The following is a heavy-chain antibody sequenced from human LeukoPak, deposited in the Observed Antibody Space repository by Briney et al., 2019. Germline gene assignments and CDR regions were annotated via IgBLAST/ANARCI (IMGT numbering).Heavy chain of an antibody. CDR1: GFTFSDYG. V-gene: IGHV3-23*01. D-gene: IGHD3-22*01. Sequence: PTGGSLRLSCAASGFTFSDYGIHWVRQAPGKGLEWVSAMSGSGDPTYYTDSVKGRFTISRDNSKNTLYLQMNSLRAEDTAVYYCARRGFYFETGAYFYFEYWGQGTLVTVSS. CDR3: ARRGFYFETGAYFYFEY. CDR2: MSGSGDPT. J-gene: IGHJ4*02.